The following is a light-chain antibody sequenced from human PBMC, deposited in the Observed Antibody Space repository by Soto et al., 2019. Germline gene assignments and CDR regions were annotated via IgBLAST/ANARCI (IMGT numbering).Light chain of an antibody. CDR3: GTWDSSLSAGV. CDR2: DNN. Sequence: QSVLTQPPSVSATPGQTVTISCSGSNSSIGNNCVSWYQQLPGTAPKLLIYDNNKRPSEIPDRFSGSKSGTSATLGITGLQTGDEADYYCGTWDSSLSAGVFGTVTKVTVL. CDR1: NSSIGNNC. V-gene: IGLV1-51*01. J-gene: IGLJ1*01.